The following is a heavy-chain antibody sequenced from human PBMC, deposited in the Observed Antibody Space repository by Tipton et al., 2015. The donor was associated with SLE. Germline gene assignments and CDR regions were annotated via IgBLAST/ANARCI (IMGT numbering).Heavy chain of an antibody. V-gene: IGHV3-72*01. D-gene: IGHD3-22*01. CDR2: IRNKANTYAT. CDR1: GFTFSDHY. J-gene: IGHJ4*02. CDR3: VRGGTWLGGTYLDY. Sequence: SLRLSCAASGFTFSDHYMDWVRQAPGKGLEWIGRIRNKANTYATEYAASVKGRFTISRDDSKNSLYVQMNGLKTEDTAVYYCVRGGTWLGGTYLDYGGQGTLVTVSS.